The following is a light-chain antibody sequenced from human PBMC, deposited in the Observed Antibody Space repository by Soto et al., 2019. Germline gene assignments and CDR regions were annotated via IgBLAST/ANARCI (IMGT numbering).Light chain of an antibody. CDR1: HNHIGTYDY. V-gene: IGLV2-14*03. CDR3: SSYTSGRDVYV. Sequence: QSVLTQPTSVSGSPGQSITISCTGNHNHIGTYDYVSWYQQHPGRAPRLLIHGVTTRPSGISDRFSASKSGLTASLTISGLQPEDEADYYCSSYTSGRDVYVFGGGTKVTVL. J-gene: IGLJ1*01. CDR2: GVT.